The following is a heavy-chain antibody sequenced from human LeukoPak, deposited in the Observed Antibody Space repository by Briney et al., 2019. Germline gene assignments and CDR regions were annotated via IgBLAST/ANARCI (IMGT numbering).Heavy chain of an antibody. CDR1: GGTFSSYA. D-gene: IGHD3-16*01. V-gene: IGHV1-18*01. J-gene: IGHJ4*02. CDR3: ARLSVTDYVWGS. CDR2: ISAYNGNT. Sequence: ASVKVSCKASGGTFSSYAISWVRQAPGQGLEWMGWISAYNGNTNYAQKLQGRVTMTTDTSTSTAYMELRSLRSDDTAVYYCARLSVTDYVWGSWGQGTLVTVFS.